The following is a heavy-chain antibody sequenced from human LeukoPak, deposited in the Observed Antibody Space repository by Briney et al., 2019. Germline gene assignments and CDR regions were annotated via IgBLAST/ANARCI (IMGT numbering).Heavy chain of an antibody. CDR3: ARGIVVKPSANWFDP. D-gene: IGHD2-2*01. CDR2: INADDGNT. CDR1: GYIFTTYA. V-gene: IGHV1-3*01. J-gene: IGHJ5*02. Sequence: GGSVKVSCKTSGYIFTTYAIHWVRQAPGRGLEWMGLINADDGNTRYSQRFQGRVTITRDTSANTAYMELSSLRFEDTAVYYCARGIVVKPSANWFDPWGQGTPVTVSS.